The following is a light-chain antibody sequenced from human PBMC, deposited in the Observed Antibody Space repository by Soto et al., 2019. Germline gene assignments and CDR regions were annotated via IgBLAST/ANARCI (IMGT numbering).Light chain of an antibody. Sequence: DIQMTQSPSTLSASVGDRVTITCRASQSIRSWLAWYQQKPGKAPKLLIYKANGVESGVPSRFRGNGSGPEFTLTISDLQDDDFASYFCQQYNSLWTFGLGTKVEIK. CDR1: QSIRSW. CDR2: KAN. CDR3: QQYNSLWT. V-gene: IGKV1-5*03. J-gene: IGKJ1*01.